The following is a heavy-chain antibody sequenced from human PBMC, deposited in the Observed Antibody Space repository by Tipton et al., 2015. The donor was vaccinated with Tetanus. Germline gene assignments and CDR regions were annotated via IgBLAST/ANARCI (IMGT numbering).Heavy chain of an antibody. CDR3: ARRRTSTALGLWLDP. CDR1: GYKFGIYW. J-gene: IGHJ5*02. CDR2: IYPGDSDT. D-gene: IGHD5/OR15-5a*01. Sequence: QSGAEVKKPGESLKISCNGSGYKFGIYWIAWMRQMPGKGLEWMGIIYPGDSDTRYSPSFEGQVTISVDKSITTAYLQWRSLKASDTAMYYCARRRTSTALGLWLDPWGQGTLVTVSS. V-gene: IGHV5-51*01.